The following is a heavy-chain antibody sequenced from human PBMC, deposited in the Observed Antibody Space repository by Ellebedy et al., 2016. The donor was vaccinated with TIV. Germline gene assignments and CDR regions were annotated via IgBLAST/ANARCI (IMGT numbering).Heavy chain of an antibody. V-gene: IGHV1-8*01. D-gene: IGHD3-3*01. CDR1: GYTFTSYD. CDR3: ARDSEASGYHDY. Sequence: AASVKVSCKASGYTFTSYDINWVRQATGQGLEWMGWMNPNSGNTGYAQKFQERVTITRDMSTSTAYMELSSLRSEDTAVYYCARDSEASGYHDYWGQGTLVTVSS. J-gene: IGHJ4*02. CDR2: MNPNSGNT.